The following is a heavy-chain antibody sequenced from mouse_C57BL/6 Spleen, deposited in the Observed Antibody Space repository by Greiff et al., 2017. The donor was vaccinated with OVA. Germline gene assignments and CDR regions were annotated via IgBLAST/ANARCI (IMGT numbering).Heavy chain of an antibody. CDR3: TTGYYSNPGAY. V-gene: IGHV14-4*01. CDR2: IDPENGDT. D-gene: IGHD2-5*01. Sequence: EVKLEESGAELVRPGASVKLSCTASGFNIKDDYMHWVKQRPEQGLEWIGWIDPENGDTEYASKFQGKATITADTSSNTAYLQLSSLTSEDTAVYYCTTGYYSNPGAYWGQGTLVTVSA. CDR1: GFNIKDDY. J-gene: IGHJ3*01.